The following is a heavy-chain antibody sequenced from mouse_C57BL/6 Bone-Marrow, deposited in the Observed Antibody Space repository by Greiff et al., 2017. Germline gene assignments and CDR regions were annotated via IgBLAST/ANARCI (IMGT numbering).Heavy chain of an antibody. J-gene: IGHJ2*01. CDR3: ARGGYY. V-gene: IGHV1-82*01. CDR2: IYPGDGDT. Sequence: QVQLQQSGPELVKPGASVKISCKASGYAFSSSWMTWVKQRPGKGLEWVGRIYPGDGDTNYIGKFKGKATLTADKSSSTAYMQLSSPTSEDSAVYFCARGGYYWGQGTTLTVSS. CDR1: GYAFSSSW.